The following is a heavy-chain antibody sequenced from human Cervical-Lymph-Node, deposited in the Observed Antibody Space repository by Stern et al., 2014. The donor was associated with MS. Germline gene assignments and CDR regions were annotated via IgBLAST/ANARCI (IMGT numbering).Heavy chain of an antibody. CDR2: IYPADANT. Sequence: VQLVQSGAEVKKKGESLRISCKGSGYSFANYWIAWVRQVPGKGLEWMGIIYPADANTIYSPSFQGQVTMSADKSITTAYLQWSSLRASDTAIYFCARWYDNGVRRYIDNWGQGTLVTVSS. V-gene: IGHV5-51*03. CDR1: GYSFANYW. CDR3: ARWYDNGVRRYIDN. D-gene: IGHD3-22*01. J-gene: IGHJ4*02.